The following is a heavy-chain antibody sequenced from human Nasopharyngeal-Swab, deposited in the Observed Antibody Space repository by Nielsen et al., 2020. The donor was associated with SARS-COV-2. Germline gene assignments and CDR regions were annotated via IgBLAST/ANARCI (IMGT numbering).Heavy chain of an antibody. CDR3: ARGRGWYGDTWFDP. CDR1: GGSISIGSYY. V-gene: IGHV4-61*02. Sequence: SETLSLTCTVSGGSISIGSYYWTWIRQPAGKGLEWIGRIYTSGSTNYNPSLKSRITMSVDTTKNQFSLQLNSITAADTAVYYCARGRGWYGDTWFDPWGQGTLVTVSS. D-gene: IGHD6-19*01. J-gene: IGHJ5*02. CDR2: IYTSGST.